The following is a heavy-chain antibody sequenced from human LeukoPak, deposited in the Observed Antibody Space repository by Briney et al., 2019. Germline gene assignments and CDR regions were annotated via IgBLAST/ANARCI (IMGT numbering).Heavy chain of an antibody. Sequence: GASLRLSCAASGFTFSSNAMSWVRQAPGKGLEWVSAISGSGGSTYYADSVKGRFTISRDNSKNTLYLQMNSLRAEDTAVYYCAKVTQNYDFWSGYPHMDVWGKGTTVTVSS. CDR1: GFTFSSNA. J-gene: IGHJ6*03. CDR3: AKVTQNYDFWSGYPHMDV. V-gene: IGHV3-23*01. CDR2: ISGSGGST. D-gene: IGHD3-3*01.